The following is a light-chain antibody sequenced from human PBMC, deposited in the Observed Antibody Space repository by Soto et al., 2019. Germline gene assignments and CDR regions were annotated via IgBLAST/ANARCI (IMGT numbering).Light chain of an antibody. Sequence: QSALTQPASVSGSPGQSITISCTGTSSDVVGYNYVSWYQQHPGKAPKLMIYEVSNRPSGVSNRFSGSKSGNTASLTISGLQAEDEADFYCSSYTSSSPHVVFGGGTKLTAL. J-gene: IGLJ2*01. CDR2: EVS. V-gene: IGLV2-14*01. CDR3: SSYTSSSPHVV. CDR1: SSDVVGYNY.